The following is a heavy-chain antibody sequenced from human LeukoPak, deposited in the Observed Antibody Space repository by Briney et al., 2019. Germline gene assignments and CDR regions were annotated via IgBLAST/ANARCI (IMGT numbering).Heavy chain of an antibody. Sequence: GGSLRLSCAASGFTFSRSGMHWVRQAPGKGLEWVAVISYDGSNKYYADSVKGRSTISRDNSKNTLYLQMNSLRAEDTAVYHCAKGRDYYDSSGPGYFDYWGQGTLITVSS. CDR1: GFTFSRSG. J-gene: IGHJ4*02. D-gene: IGHD3-22*01. CDR3: AKGRDYYDSSGPGYFDY. CDR2: ISYDGSNK. V-gene: IGHV3-30*18.